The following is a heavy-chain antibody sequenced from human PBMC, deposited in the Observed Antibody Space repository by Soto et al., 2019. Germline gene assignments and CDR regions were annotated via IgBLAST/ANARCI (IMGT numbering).Heavy chain of an antibody. V-gene: IGHV4-34*01. D-gene: IGHD5-12*01. CDR1: GGSFSDYI. J-gene: IGHJ4*02. Sequence: SETLSLTCDVYGGSFSDYIWTWIRQTPGKGLQWIGQINHSGSANYNPSLKSRVTISVHTSSSQFSLELSSVTAADTAVYYCAKGEGGYSDYDVGYHFDYWGQGTLVTVSS. CDR3: AKGEGGYSDYDVGYHFDY. CDR2: INHSGSA.